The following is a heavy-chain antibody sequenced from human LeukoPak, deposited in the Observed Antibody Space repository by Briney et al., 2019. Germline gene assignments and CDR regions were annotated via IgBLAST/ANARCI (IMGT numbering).Heavy chain of an antibody. D-gene: IGHD3-22*01. CDR2: FDPEDGET. CDR3: ATSEDGSGYYYYFDY. CDR1: GYTLTELS. V-gene: IGHV1-24*01. Sequence: ASVKVSCKVSGYTLTELSMHWVRQAPGKGLEWMGGFDPEDGETIYAQKFQGRVTMTEDTSTDTAYMELSSLRSEDTAVYYCATSEDGSGYYYYFDYWGQGTLVTVSS. J-gene: IGHJ4*02.